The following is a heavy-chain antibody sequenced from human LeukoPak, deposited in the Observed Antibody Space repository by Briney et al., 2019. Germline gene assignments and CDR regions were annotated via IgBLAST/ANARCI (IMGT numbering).Heavy chain of an antibody. J-gene: IGHJ4*02. CDR3: AKGVRDPRYCSGGSCYGKSFDY. D-gene: IGHD2-15*01. CDR2: ISGSGGST. Sequence: TGGSLRLSCAASGFTFSSYAMSWVRQAPGKGLEWVSAISGSGGSTYYADSVKGRFTISRDNSKNTLYLQMNSLRAEDTAVYYCAKGVRDPRYCSGGSCYGKSFDYWDQGTLVTVSS. CDR1: GFTFSSYA. V-gene: IGHV3-23*01.